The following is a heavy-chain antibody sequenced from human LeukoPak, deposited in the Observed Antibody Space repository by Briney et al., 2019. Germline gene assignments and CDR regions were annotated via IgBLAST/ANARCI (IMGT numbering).Heavy chain of an antibody. V-gene: IGHV4-59*01. J-gene: IGHJ5*02. Sequence: SETLSLTCTVSGGSISSYYWSWIRQPPGKGLKWIGYIYYSGSTNYNPSLKSRVTISVDTSKNQFSLKLSSVTAADTAVYYCARIRGAVAGSTNWFDPWGQGTLVTVSS. CDR1: GGSISSYY. CDR3: ARIRGAVAGSTNWFDP. D-gene: IGHD6-19*01. CDR2: IYYSGST.